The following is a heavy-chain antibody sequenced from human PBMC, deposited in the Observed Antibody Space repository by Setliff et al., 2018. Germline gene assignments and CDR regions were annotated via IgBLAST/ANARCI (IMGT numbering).Heavy chain of an antibody. Sequence: SETLSLTCTVSGGSISSGGYYWSWVRQHPGKGLEWIGYIYYSGSTYYNPSLKSRVTISVDTSKNQFSLKLSSVTAADTAVYYGARVPRFTDMRNAFDIWGQGTMVTVSS. CDR2: IYYSGST. J-gene: IGHJ3*02. CDR1: GGSISSGGYY. V-gene: IGHV4-31*02. D-gene: IGHD2-15*01. CDR3: ARVPRFTDMRNAFDI.